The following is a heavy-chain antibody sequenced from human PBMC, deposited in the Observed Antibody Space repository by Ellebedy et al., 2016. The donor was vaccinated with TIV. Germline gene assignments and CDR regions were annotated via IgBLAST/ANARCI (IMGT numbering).Heavy chain of an antibody. V-gene: IGHV3-30-3*01. CDR3: ARSLAVAAPSDY. J-gene: IGHJ4*02. D-gene: IGHD6-19*01. Sequence: PGGSLRLSCAVSGFILSDHDMDWVRQAPGKGLEWMAVISYDGSREYYGDSVKGRFTISRDNSKNTLSLEMNSLRDEDTAVYYCARSLAVAAPSDYWGQGTLVTVSS. CDR2: ISYDGSRE. CDR1: GFILSDHD.